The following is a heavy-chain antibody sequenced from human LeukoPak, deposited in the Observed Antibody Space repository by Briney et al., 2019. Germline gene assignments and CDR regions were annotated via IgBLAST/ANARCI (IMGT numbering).Heavy chain of an antibody. V-gene: IGHV5-10-1*01. CDR1: GYSFPSYW. Sequence: GESLKISCKGSGYSFPSYWITWVRQMPGKGLEWMGSIDPSDSYTNYSPSFQGHVTISADKSISTAYLQWSSLMASDTAMYYCARTYYDILTGYSLYDYWGQGTLVTVSS. D-gene: IGHD3-9*01. CDR3: ARTYYDILTGYSLYDY. CDR2: IDPSDSYT. J-gene: IGHJ4*02.